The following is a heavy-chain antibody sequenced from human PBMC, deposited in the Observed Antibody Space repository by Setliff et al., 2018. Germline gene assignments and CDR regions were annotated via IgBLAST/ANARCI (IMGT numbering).Heavy chain of an antibody. V-gene: IGHV3-23*01. CDR2: VSGSGGST. Sequence: PGESLTISCAASGFTFRSYAMSWVRQAPGKGLEWVSGVSGSGGSTYYTDSVKGRFTTSRDNSKNTLYLQMNSLRAEDTAVYYCAKDSSYSMIVVVIPFDYWGQGTLVTVSS. D-gene: IGHD3-22*01. CDR3: AKDSSYSMIVVVIPFDY. CDR1: GFTFRSYA. J-gene: IGHJ4*02.